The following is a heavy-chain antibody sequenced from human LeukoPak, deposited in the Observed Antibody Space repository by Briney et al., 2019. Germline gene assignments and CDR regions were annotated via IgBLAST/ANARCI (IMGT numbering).Heavy chain of an antibody. V-gene: IGHV3-11*06. D-gene: IGHD2-8*02. CDR3: ARGGTGAFDY. J-gene: IGHJ4*02. Sequence: TGGSLRLSCTASGFSFSDYYMSWIRQAPGKRLEWISYISSRSTYISDADSVKGRFTISRDNAKNLLFLQMNSLRVEDTALYYCARGGTGAFDYWGQGILVTVSS. CDR1: GFSFSDYY. CDR2: ISSRSTYI.